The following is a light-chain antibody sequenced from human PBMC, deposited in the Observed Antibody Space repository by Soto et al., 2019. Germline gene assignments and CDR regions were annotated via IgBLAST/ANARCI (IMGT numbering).Light chain of an antibody. V-gene: IGLV2-14*01. CDR1: SSDVGGSNY. J-gene: IGLJ1*01. CDR3: SSYTSSTTLNV. CDR2: EVS. Sequence: QSALTQPASVSGSPGQSITISCTGTSSDVGGSNYVSWYQQHPGKAPKFLIYEVSNRPSGVSNRFSGSKSGNTASLTISGLQAEDEADYYCSSYTSSTTLNVFGTGNKLTVL.